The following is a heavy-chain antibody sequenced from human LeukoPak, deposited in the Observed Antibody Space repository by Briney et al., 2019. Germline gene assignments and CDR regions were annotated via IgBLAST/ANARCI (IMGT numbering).Heavy chain of an antibody. CDR1: GFTVSSNY. D-gene: IGHD4-17*01. CDR2: IYSGGST. J-gene: IGHJ4*02. Sequence: PGGSLRPSCAASGFTVSSNYMSWVRQAPGKGLEWVSVIYSGGSTYYADSVKGRFTVYRDNSKNTLYLQMNSLRAEDTAVYYCASKLTTGYWGQGTLVTVSS. V-gene: IGHV3-66*01. CDR3: ASKLTTGY.